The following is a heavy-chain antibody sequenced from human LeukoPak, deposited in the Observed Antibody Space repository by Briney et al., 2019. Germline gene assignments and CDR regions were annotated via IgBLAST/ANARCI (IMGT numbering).Heavy chain of an antibody. Sequence: GGSLRLSCAASGFTVSSNYMSWVRQAPGKGLEWASVIYSGGSTYYADSVKGRFTISRDNSKNTLYLQMNSLRAEDTAVYYCARDVRFLEWLSSGYYYMDVWGKGTTVTVSS. CDR1: GFTVSSNY. CDR3: ARDVRFLEWLSSGYYYMDV. V-gene: IGHV3-66*02. CDR2: IYSGGST. J-gene: IGHJ6*03. D-gene: IGHD3-3*01.